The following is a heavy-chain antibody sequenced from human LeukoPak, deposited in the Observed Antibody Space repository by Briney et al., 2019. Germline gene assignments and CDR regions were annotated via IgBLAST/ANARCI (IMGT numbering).Heavy chain of an antibody. CDR3: ARQGCSGGSCYSPDTRYAFDI. CDR2: IYYSGST. J-gene: IGHJ3*02. Sequence: SETLSLTCTVSGGSISSYYWSWILQPPGKGLEWIGYIYYSGSTNYNPSLKSRVTISVDTSKNQFSLKLSSVTAADTAVYYCARQGCSGGSCYSPDTRYAFDIWGQGTMVTVSS. V-gene: IGHV4-59*08. CDR1: GGSISSYY. D-gene: IGHD2-15*01.